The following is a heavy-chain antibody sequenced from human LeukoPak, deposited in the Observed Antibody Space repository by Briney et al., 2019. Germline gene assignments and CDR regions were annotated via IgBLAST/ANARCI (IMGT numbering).Heavy chain of an antibody. V-gene: IGHV3-72*01. CDR1: GFTFSDYY. D-gene: IGHD6-13*01. CDR3: ARDLAAQRGDY. Sequence: GGSLRLSCAASGFTFSDYYMDWVRQAPGKGLEWVGRIRNKAISYTTEYAASVKGRFTISRDDSKNSLYLQMNSLKTEDTAVYYCARDLAAQRGDYWGQGTLVTVSS. CDR2: IRNKAISYTT. J-gene: IGHJ4*02.